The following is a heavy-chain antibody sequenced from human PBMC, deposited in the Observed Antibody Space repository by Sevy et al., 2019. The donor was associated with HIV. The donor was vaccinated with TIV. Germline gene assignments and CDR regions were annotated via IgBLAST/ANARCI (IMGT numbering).Heavy chain of an antibody. V-gene: IGHV3-53*01. CDR3: ARPQGGKYYYGMDV. D-gene: IGHD2-15*01. J-gene: IGHJ6*02. CDR1: GFTVSSNY. CDR2: IYSGGST. Sequence: GGSLRLSCAASGFTVSSNYMSWVRQAPGKGLEWGSVIYSGGSTYYADSVKGRFTISRDNSKNTLYLQMNSLRAEDTAVYYCARPQGGKYYYGMDVWGQGTTVTVSS.